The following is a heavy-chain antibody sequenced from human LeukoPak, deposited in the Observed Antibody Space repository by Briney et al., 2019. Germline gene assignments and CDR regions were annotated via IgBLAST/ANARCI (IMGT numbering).Heavy chain of an antibody. CDR1: GFVFSNYW. J-gene: IGHJ5*02. CDR2: IKQDGSEK. V-gene: IGHV3-7*01. CDR3: AREDSSGYLWFDP. Sequence: GGSLRLSCAASGFVFSNYWMSWVRQAPGKGLDWVANIKQDGSEKDYVDSVKGRFTISRDNAKKSLYLQMNSLRAEDTAVYYCAREDSSGYLWFDPWGQGTLVTVSS. D-gene: IGHD3-22*01.